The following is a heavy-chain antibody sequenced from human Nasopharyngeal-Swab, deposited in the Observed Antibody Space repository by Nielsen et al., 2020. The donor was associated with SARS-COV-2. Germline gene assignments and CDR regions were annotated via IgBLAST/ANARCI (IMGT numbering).Heavy chain of an antibody. V-gene: IGHV3-74*01. J-gene: IGHJ4*02. CDR2: ITSDGSIT. CDR3: ARDSYFGSGRIGY. D-gene: IGHD3-10*01. Sequence: GASLKISCAASGFTVSSSMKHWLRQVRGRGLLWVSHITSDGSITRYLDSVKGRFTISKDNTKNTMYLQMNRLRAEETAVYYCARDSYFGSGRIGYWGQGTPVTVSS. CDR1: GFTVSSSM.